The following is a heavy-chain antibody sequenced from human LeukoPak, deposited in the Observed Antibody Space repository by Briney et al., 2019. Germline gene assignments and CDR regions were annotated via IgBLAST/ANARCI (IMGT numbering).Heavy chain of an antibody. CDR1: GFTFSSYS. Sequence: GGSLRLSCAASGFTFSSYSMNWVRQAPGKGLEWVSYISSSGSTIYYADSVKGRFTISRDNAKNSLYLQMNSLRAEDTAVYYCASKYSSSWFNYYYYMDVWGKGTTVTISS. V-gene: IGHV3-48*04. J-gene: IGHJ6*03. CDR3: ASKYSSSWFNYYYYMDV. CDR2: ISSSGSTI. D-gene: IGHD6-13*01.